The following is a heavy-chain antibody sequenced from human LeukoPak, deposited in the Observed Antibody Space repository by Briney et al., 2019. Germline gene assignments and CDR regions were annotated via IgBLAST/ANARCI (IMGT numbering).Heavy chain of an antibody. D-gene: IGHD3-22*01. CDR1: GFTFSIYD. V-gene: IGHV3-23*01. Sequence: GGSLRLSCAPSGFTFSIYDMSWVPQSPGKGVEGVSAISGSGGSTYYADSVKGRFTISRDNSKNTLYLQMNSLRAEDTAVYYCAKRGYDSSAYPDYWGQGTLVTVSS. CDR2: ISGSGGST. J-gene: IGHJ4*02. CDR3: AKRGYDSSAYPDY.